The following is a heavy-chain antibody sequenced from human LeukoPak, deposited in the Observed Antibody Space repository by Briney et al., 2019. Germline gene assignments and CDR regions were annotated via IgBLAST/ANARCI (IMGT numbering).Heavy chain of an antibody. CDR2: IIPIFGTA. CDR1: GGTFSSYA. J-gene: IGHJ4*02. V-gene: IGHV1-69*13. CDR3: ARERVVSTPHFDY. D-gene: IGHD3-3*01. Sequence: ASVTVSCKASGGTFSSYAISWVRQAPGQGLEWMGGIIPIFGTANYAQKFQGRVTITADESTSTAYMELSSLRSEDTAVYYCARERVVSTPHFDYWGQGTLVTVSS.